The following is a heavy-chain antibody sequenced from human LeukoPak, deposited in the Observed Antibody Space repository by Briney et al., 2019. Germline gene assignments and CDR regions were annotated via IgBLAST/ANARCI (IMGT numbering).Heavy chain of an antibody. V-gene: IGHV4-30-2*01. CDR3: ARCRSVLITDSYYYTDV. CDR1: GGSISSVGYY. CDR2: IYHSGST. J-gene: IGHJ6*03. D-gene: IGHD3-22*01. Sequence: PSETLSLTCTVSGGSISSVGYYWSWIRQAPGKGLEWIGYIYHSGSTYYNPSLKSRVAISVDRSKNQFSLKLTSVTAADTAVYYCARCRSVLITDSYYYTDVWGKGTTVTVSS.